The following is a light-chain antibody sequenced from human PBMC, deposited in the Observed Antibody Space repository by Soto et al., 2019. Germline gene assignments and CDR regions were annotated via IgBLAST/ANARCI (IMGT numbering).Light chain of an antibody. CDR2: GAS. CDR1: QSVSSSS. CDR3: QQYGRSPT. Sequence: EIALTQSPGTLSLSPLERATLSCRASQSVSSSSITWYQQKLGQAPRLLIYGASTRATGIPDRFSGSGSGTDFTLTISRLEPEDFVVYYCQQYGRSPTFGQGTKVDIK. J-gene: IGKJ1*01. V-gene: IGKV3-20*01.